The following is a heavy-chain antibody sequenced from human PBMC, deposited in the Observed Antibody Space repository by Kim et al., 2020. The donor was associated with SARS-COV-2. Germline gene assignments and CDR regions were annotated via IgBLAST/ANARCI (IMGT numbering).Heavy chain of an antibody. CDR1: GGSISSGNYY. CDR2: INTSGNT. CDR3: VRDGYSGYEFDY. J-gene: IGHJ4*02. V-gene: IGHV4-61*02. Sequence: SETLSLTCTVFGGSISSGNYYWSWIRQPAGKGLEWIGRINTSGNTNSNPSLESRVTISVDTSKNQFSLKLSSVTAADTAVYYCVRDGYSGYEFDYWGQGTLVTVSS. D-gene: IGHD5-12*01.